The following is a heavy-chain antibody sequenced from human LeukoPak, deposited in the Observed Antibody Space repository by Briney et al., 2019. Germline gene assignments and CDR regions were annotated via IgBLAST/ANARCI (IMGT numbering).Heavy chain of an antibody. V-gene: IGHV4-34*01. CDR1: GGSFSGYS. D-gene: IGHD4-17*01. J-gene: IGHJ4*02. Sequence: SETLSLTCAVYGGSFSGYSWTWIRQPPGKGLEWIGEINHSGSTNYNPSLKSRVTISVDTSKNQFSLKLSSVTAADTAVYYCASLTTNDYGDYAGDYWGQGTLVTVSS. CDR2: INHSGST. CDR3: ASLTTNDYGDYAGDY.